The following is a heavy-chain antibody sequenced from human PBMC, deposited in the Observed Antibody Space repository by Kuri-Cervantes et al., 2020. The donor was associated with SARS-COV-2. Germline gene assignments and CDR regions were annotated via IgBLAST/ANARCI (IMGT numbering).Heavy chain of an antibody. J-gene: IGHJ6*02. CDR1: GYTFTSYA. V-gene: IGHV1-3*01. Sequence: ASVKVSCKASGYTFTSYAMHWVRQAPGQRLEWMGWINAGNGNTNYAQKLQGRVTMTTDTSTSTAYMELRSLRSDDTAVYYCARSARAAGTYYYYGMDVWGQGTTVTVSS. CDR3: ARSARAAGTYYYYGMDV. CDR2: INAGNGNT. D-gene: IGHD6-13*01.